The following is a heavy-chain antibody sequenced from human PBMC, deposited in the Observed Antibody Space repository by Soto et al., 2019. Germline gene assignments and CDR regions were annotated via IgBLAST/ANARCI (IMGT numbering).Heavy chain of an antibody. CDR1: GYPFTSYG. V-gene: IGHV1-18*01. Sequence: QGQLLQSGDEVKTPGASVRVSCTASGYPFTSYGISWVRQAPGQGLEWVAWISAYNGKRDTAQKFQGRVTMTLDTSPDTAHMELGDLTSADTAVYYCARGRIVASIHDAFEIWGQGTKVTVSS. CDR2: ISAYNGKR. D-gene: IGHD5-12*01. CDR3: ARGRIVASIHDAFEI. J-gene: IGHJ3*02.